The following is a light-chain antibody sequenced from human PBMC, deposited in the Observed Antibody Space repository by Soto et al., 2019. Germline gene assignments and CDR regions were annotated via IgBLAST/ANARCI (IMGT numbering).Light chain of an antibody. J-gene: IGLJ1*01. V-gene: IGLV2-14*01. Sequence: QSALTQPASVSGSPGQSITISCTGTSSDIGTFNFVSWYQQHPGKAPKLLISQVSYRPSGVSHRFSGSKSGNTASLIITGLQADDEADYFCSSYTSRGTVVFGTGTKVTVL. CDR1: SSDIGTFNF. CDR3: SSYTSRGTVV. CDR2: QVS.